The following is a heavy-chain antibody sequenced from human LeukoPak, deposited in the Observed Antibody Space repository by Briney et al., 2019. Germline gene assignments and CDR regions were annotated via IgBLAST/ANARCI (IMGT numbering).Heavy chain of an antibody. V-gene: IGHV3-23*01. CDR1: GFTFSSYA. J-gene: IGHJ4*02. Sequence: GRSLRLSCAASGFTFSSYAMSWVRQAPGKGLEWVSAISGSGGSTYYADSVKGRFTISRENAKNSLYLQMNSLRAGDTAVYYCARGNFIYGSGSAFDYWGQGTLVTVSS. D-gene: IGHD3-10*01. CDR3: ARGNFIYGSGSAFDY. CDR2: ISGSGGST.